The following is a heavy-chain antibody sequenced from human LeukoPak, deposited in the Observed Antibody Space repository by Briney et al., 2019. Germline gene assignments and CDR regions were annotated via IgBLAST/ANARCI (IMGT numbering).Heavy chain of an antibody. CDR3: ARAGITMIVVDPRAWYFDL. V-gene: IGHV4-30-4*08. J-gene: IGHJ2*01. D-gene: IGHD3-22*01. CDR2: IYYSGST. Sequence: PSETLSLTCTVSGGSISSGDYYWSWIRQPPGKGLEWIGYIYYSGSTYYNPSLKSRVTISVDTSKNQFSLKLSSVTAADTAVYYCARAGITMIVVDPRAWYFDLWGRGTLVTVSS. CDR1: GGSISSGDYY.